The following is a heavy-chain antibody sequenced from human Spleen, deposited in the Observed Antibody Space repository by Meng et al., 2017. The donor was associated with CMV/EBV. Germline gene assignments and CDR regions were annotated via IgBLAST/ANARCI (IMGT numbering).Heavy chain of an antibody. Sequence: VWLGACVGGGVSPWRSLIFSFVASRCTFVRYAMHWVRQAPGKGLEWVEVLSYDGSNKSYADSVKGRFTISRDNSKNTLYLQMNSLRAEDTAVYDCAREREGGALDYWGQGTLVTVSS. CDR2: LSYDGSNK. J-gene: IGHJ4*02. CDR3: AREREGGALDY. CDR1: RCTFVRYA. D-gene: IGHD1-26*01. V-gene: IGHV3-30-3*01.